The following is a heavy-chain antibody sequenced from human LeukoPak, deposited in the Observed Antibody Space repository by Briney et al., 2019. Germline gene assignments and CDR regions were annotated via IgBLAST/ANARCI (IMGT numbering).Heavy chain of an antibody. CDR3: ARDRAYCGGDCSHYFDY. V-gene: IGHV3-66*01. CDR2: IYSGAST. D-gene: IGHD2-21*02. Sequence: GGSLRLSCAASGFTVSTNYMSWVRQAPGKGLEWVSVIYSGASTNYAESVKGRFNISRDNSKNTLYLQMNSLRAEDTAVYYCARDRAYCGGDCSHYFDYWGQGTLVTVSS. J-gene: IGHJ4*02. CDR1: GFTVSTNY.